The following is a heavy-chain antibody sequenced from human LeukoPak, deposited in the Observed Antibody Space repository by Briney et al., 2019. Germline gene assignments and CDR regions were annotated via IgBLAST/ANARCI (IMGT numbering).Heavy chain of an antibody. CDR3: ARDRDIVVVPAATPRDYYYGMDV. J-gene: IGHJ6*02. CDR1: GGTFSSYA. Sequence: ASVKVSCKASGGTFSSYAISWVRQAPGQGLEWMGRIIPILGIANYAQKFQGRVTITADKSTSTAYMELSSLRSEDTAVYYCARDRDIVVVPAATPRDYYYGMDVWGQGTTVTVSS. V-gene: IGHV1-69*04. CDR2: IIPILGIA. D-gene: IGHD2-2*01.